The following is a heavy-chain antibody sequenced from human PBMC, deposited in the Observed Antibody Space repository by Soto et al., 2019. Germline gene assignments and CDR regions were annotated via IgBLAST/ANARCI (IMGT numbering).Heavy chain of an antibody. Sequence: QITLKESGPALVRPTQTLTLTCSFSGFSLTTSGVGVAWIRQAPGKALECPALVYWDGEERFNTSLRNRLRRTKDASKNRVVLTLSNVDPTDTATYYCTHRGGCSAASCFSNYFDAWGQGALVTVSS. CDR1: GFSLTTSGVG. CDR2: VYWDGEE. V-gene: IGHV2-5*02. J-gene: IGHJ5*02. CDR3: THRGGCSAASCFSNYFDA. D-gene: IGHD2-15*01.